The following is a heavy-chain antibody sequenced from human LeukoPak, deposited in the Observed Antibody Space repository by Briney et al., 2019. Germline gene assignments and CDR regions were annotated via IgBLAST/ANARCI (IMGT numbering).Heavy chain of an antibody. Sequence: PSETLSLICTVSGGSISSYYWSWIRQPPGKGLEWIGYIYYSGSTNYNPSLKSRVTISVDTSKNQFSLKLSSVTAADTAVYYCARGENDYAFDYWGQGTLVTVSS. D-gene: IGHD4-17*01. J-gene: IGHJ4*02. V-gene: IGHV4-59*01. CDR3: ARGENDYAFDY. CDR1: GGSISSYY. CDR2: IYYSGST.